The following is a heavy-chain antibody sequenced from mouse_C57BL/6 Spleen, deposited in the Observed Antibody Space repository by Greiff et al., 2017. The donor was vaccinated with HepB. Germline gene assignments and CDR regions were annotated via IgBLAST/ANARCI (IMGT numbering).Heavy chain of an antibody. J-gene: IGHJ1*03. CDR1: GYTFTDYN. CDR2: INPNNGGT. CDR3: ARYPYYYGSSYDWYFDV. V-gene: IGHV1-18*01. D-gene: IGHD1-1*01. Sequence: VQLQQSGPELVKPGASVKIPCKASGYTFTDYNMDWVKQSHGKSLEWIGDINPNNGGTIYNQKFKGKATLTVDKSSSTAYMELRSLTSEDTAVYYCARYPYYYGSSYDWYFDVWGTGTTVTVSS.